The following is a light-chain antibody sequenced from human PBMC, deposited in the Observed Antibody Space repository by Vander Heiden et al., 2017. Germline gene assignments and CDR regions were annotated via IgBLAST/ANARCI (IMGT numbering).Light chain of an antibody. CDR3: GADHGSGSNFVYV. Sequence: PALTQPPSASASLAASVTLTCTLSSGYSNYKVDWYQQRPGKGPRFVMRVGTGGIVGSKGDGIPDRFSVLGSGLNRYLTIKNIQEEDESDYHCGADHGSGSNFVYVFGTGTKVTVL. V-gene: IGLV9-49*01. CDR2: VGTGGIVG. J-gene: IGLJ1*01. CDR1: SGYSNYK.